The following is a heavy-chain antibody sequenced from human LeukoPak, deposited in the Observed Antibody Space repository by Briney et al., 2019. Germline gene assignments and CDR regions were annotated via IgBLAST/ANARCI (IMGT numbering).Heavy chain of an antibody. CDR3: ARGRGSGYPDY. Sequence: PSETLSLTCTASGGSISSYYWSWIRQPPGKGLEWIGYIYYSGSTNYNPSLKSRVTISVDTSKNQFSLKLSAVTAADTAVYYCARGRGSGYPDYWGQGTLVTVSS. CDR2: IYYSGST. J-gene: IGHJ4*02. CDR1: GGSISSYY. D-gene: IGHD3-22*01. V-gene: IGHV4-59*08.